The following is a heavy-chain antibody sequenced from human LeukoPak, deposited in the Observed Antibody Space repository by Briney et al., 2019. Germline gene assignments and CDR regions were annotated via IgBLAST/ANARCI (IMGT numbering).Heavy chain of an antibody. CDR2: FDPEDGET. J-gene: IGHJ3*02. Sequence: ASVKVSCKVSGYTLTELSMLWVRQAPGKGLEWMGGFDPEDGETIYAQKFQVRVTMTEDTSTDTAYMELSSLRSEDTAVYYCATDSGWYSGDAFDIWGQGTMVTVSS. CDR1: GYTLTELS. CDR3: ATDSGWYSGDAFDI. V-gene: IGHV1-24*01. D-gene: IGHD6-19*01.